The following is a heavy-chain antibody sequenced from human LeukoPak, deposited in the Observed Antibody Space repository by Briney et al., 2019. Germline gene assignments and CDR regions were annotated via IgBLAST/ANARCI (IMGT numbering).Heavy chain of an antibody. D-gene: IGHD3-3*01. CDR1: GFTFSSYS. CDR3: ARDLRGGSSYFDY. J-gene: IGHJ4*02. V-gene: IGHV3-21*01. CDR2: ISSSSSYI. Sequence: GGSLRLSCAASGFTFSSYSMNWVRQAPGKGLEWVSSISSSSSYIYYADSVKGRFTISRDNAKNSLYLQMNSLRAEDTAVYYCARDLRGGSSYFDYWGQGTLVTVSS.